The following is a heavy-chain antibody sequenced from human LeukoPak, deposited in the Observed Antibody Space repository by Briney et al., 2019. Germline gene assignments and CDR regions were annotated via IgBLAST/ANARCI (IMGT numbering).Heavy chain of an antibody. J-gene: IGHJ4*02. V-gene: IGHV3-7*01. CDR2: IKDDGTEK. D-gene: IGHD3-10*01. CDR1: GFTFDDYG. Sequence: PGGSLRLSCAASGFTFDDYGMSWVRQAPGKGLQWVANIKDDGTEKYYVDSVKGRFTISRDNAKNSVYLQMNSLRVEDTAVYYCARRPFGADYWGQGTLVTVSS. CDR3: ARRPFGADY.